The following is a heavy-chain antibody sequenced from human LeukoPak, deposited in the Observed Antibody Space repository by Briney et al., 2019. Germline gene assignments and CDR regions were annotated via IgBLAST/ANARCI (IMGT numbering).Heavy chain of an antibody. CDR3: AREGDSSSWGGMDV. Sequence: ASVKVSCKPSGYTFTSYDINGVRQATGQGLEWMGWMNPNSGNTGYAQKFQGRVTMTRNTSISTAYMELSSLRSEDTAVYYCAREGDSSSWGGMDVWGQGTTVTVSS. D-gene: IGHD6-13*01. J-gene: IGHJ6*02. CDR1: GYTFTSYD. CDR2: MNPNSGNT. V-gene: IGHV1-8*01.